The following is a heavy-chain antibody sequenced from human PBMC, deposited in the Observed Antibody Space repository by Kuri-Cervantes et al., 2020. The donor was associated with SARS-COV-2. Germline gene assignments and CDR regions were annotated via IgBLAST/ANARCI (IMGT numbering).Heavy chain of an antibody. CDR3: ATPASFYYGMDV. J-gene: IGHJ6*02. Sequence: KVSCKASGYSFASYWIGWVRQMPGKGLEWMGVIYPGDSNSRYNPPLQGQVTISADKTISTAYLQWSSLKASDTAMYYCATPASFYYGMDVWGQGTTVTVSS. CDR2: IYPGDSNS. D-gene: IGHD3-10*01. V-gene: IGHV5-51*01. CDR1: GYSFASYW.